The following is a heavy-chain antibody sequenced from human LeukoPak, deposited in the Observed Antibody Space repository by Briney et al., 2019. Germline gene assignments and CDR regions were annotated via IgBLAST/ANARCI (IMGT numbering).Heavy chain of an antibody. D-gene: IGHD3-9*01. CDR2: IHYTGST. Sequence: SETLSLTCTVSGGSITSSYWSWIRQSPGKGLEWIGYIHYTGSTNYNPSLKSRVTMLIDTSKNQFSLKLSSVTAADTAVYYCGRGRYSAGDNWFDPWGQGTLVTVSS. V-gene: IGHV4-59*01. J-gene: IGHJ5*02. CDR3: GRGRYSAGDNWFDP. CDR1: GGSITSSY.